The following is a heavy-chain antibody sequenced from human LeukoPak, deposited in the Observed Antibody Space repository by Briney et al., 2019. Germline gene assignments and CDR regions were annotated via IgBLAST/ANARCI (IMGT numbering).Heavy chain of an antibody. CDR2: IYYSGST. D-gene: IGHD1-26*01. Sequence: SETLSPTCTVSGGSISSYYWSWIRQPPGKGLEWIGYIYYSGSTNYNPSLKSRVTISVDTSKNQFSLKLSSVTAADTAVYYCARDSGSYIDYWGQGTLVTVSS. V-gene: IGHV4-59*01. CDR3: ARDSGSYIDY. CDR1: GGSISSYY. J-gene: IGHJ4*02.